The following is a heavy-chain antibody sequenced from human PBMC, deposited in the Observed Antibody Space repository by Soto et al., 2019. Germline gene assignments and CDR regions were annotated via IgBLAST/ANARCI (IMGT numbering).Heavy chain of an antibody. CDR1: GGSISSSSYY. CDR2: IYYSGST. V-gene: IGHV4-39*01. Sequence: PSETLSLTCTVSGGSISSSSYYWGWIRQPPGKGLEWIGSIYYSGSTYYNPSLKSRVTISVDTSKNQFSLELSSVTAADTAVYYCARYCSGGSCYSPWFDPWGQGTLVTVSS. CDR3: ARYCSGGSCYSPWFDP. J-gene: IGHJ5*02. D-gene: IGHD2-15*01.